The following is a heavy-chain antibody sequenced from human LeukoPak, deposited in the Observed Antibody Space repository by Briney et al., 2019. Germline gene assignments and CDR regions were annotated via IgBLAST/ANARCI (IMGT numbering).Heavy chain of an antibody. CDR3: ARDLIGGKFDY. V-gene: IGHV3-53*01. D-gene: IGHD4-23*01. J-gene: IGHJ4*02. CDR2: IYSGGST. Sequence: PGGSLRLSCAASGFTVSSNYMSWVRQAPGKGLEWVSVIYSGGSTYYADSVKGRFTISRDNSKNTVYLQMKSLRAEGTAVYYCARDLIGGKFDYWGQGTLVTVSS. CDR1: GFTVSSNY.